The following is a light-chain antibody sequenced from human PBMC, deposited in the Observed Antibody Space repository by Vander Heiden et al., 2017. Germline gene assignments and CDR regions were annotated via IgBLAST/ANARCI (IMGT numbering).Light chain of an antibody. Sequence: DIQMTQSPSSLSASVGDRVTITCRASQSVSSYLNWYHQKPGKAPKLLIYGASSLQSGVPSRFSGSGSGTEFTLTINNLQPEDFATYYCPQSYSAPRTFGQGTKVEIK. J-gene: IGKJ1*01. CDR2: GAS. V-gene: IGKV1-39*01. CDR3: PQSYSAPRT. CDR1: QSVSSY.